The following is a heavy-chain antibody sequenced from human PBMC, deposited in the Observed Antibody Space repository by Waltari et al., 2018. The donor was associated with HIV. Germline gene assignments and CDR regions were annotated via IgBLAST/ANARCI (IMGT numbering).Heavy chain of an antibody. CDR3: VKDVIVTFYGVYYSGLDV. V-gene: IGHV3-21*02. CDR2: IYSYSDYI. D-gene: IGHD2-21*02. Sequence: DVQVVESGGAQVKPGESLRLSCTSSGLTLSSETIHWARQAPGKGLEWVSSIYSYSDYIYYADSVRGRFTISRDNAKNTLFLDMKGLRVEDSGIYYCVKDVIVTFYGVYYSGLDVWGQGTTVTV. J-gene: IGHJ6*02. CDR1: GLTLSSET.